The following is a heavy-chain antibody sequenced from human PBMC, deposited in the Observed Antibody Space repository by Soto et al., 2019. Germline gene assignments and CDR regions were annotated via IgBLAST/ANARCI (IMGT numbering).Heavy chain of an antibody. J-gene: IGHJ6*02. V-gene: IGHV4-31*03. D-gene: IGHD3-22*01. CDR1: GGSISSGGYY. CDR3: ARHTYASSGTAVDV. Sequence: QVQLQESGPGLVKPSQTLSLTCTVSGGSISSGGYYWSWIRQHPGKGLEWIGYIYYSGSTYYNPSLKRRITISVDTSKNQLSLKMSYVTAADTAVYYCARHTYASSGTAVDVWGQGTTVTVSS. CDR2: IYYSGST.